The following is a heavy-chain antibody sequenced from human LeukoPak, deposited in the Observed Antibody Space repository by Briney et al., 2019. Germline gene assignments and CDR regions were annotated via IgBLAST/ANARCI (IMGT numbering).Heavy chain of an antibody. Sequence: SETLSLTCSVSGDSISNSDYYWAWIRQPPGGGLEWIGSIYYTGSTYYPPFLKSRVTISLDTSKNEFSLAVTAADTAVYFCARHPSGGSHYCGQGTLVTVSS. CDR2: IYYTGST. V-gene: IGHV4-39*01. CDR3: ARHPSGGSHY. J-gene: IGHJ4*02. D-gene: IGHD1-26*01. CDR1: GDSISNSDYY.